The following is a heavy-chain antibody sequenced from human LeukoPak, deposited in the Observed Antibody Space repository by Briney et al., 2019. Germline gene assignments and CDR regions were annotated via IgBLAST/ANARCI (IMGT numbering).Heavy chain of an antibody. J-gene: IGHJ4*02. CDR3: ARKENVYYYFDY. CDR1: GYTITSSSW. D-gene: IGHD3-10*01. Sequence: SETLSLTCAVSGYTITSSSWWGWIRQPPGKGLEWIGYIYHSGTTYYNPSLQSRVTMSVDTSKNQFSLKLSSVTAVDTAVYYCARKENVYYYFDYWGQGTLVTVSS. CDR2: IYHSGTT. V-gene: IGHV4-28*01.